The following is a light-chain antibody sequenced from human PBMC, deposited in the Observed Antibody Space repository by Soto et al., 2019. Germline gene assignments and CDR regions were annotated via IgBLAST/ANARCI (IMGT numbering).Light chain of an antibody. V-gene: IGLV2-8*01. Sequence: QSALTQPPSASGSPGQSVTISCTGTSSDVGGYNYVSWYQQHPGKAPKLMIYEITKRPPGVPDRFSGSKSGNTASLTVSGLHTEDEADYYCSSYAGSNNLVFGGGTKLTVL. CDR2: EIT. CDR3: SSYAGSNNLV. J-gene: IGLJ2*01. CDR1: SSDVGGYNY.